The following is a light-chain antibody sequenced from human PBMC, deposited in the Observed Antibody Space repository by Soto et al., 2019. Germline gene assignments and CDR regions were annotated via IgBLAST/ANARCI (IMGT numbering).Light chain of an antibody. CDR2: KAS. J-gene: IGKJ3*01. Sequence: DIPMTQSPSTLSASVGDRVTFTCRASQNVNSWLAWYQQKPGTRPKVLIYKASSLETGVPSRFSGSGSGTEFTLTISSLQPDDFATYFCQQYNHYPFAFGPGTKVEIK. V-gene: IGKV1-5*03. CDR3: QQYNHYPFA. CDR1: QNVNSW.